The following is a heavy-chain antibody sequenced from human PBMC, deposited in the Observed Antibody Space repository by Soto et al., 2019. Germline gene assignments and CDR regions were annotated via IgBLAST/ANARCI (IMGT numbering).Heavy chain of an antibody. CDR3: ARRYGSFFDY. J-gene: IGHJ4*02. D-gene: IGHD5-18*01. CDR2: IYYSGST. CDR1: GGSISSYY. Sequence: QVQLQESGPGLVKPSETLSLTCTVSGGSISSYYWSWIRQPPGKGLEWIGYIYYSGSTNYNPSLXSXVXIXXDTTKNLFSLKLSSVTAADTAVYYCARRYGSFFDYWGQGTLVTVSS. V-gene: IGHV4-59*08.